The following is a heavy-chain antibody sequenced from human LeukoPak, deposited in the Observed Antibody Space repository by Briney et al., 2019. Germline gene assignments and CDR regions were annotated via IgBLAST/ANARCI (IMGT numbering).Heavy chain of an antibody. V-gene: IGHV5-51*01. CDR2: IYPGDSDT. CDR1: GYTFTSHW. D-gene: IGHD6-6*01. Sequence: LGESLKISCQSSGYTFTSHWIGWVRQMPGKVLQWMGIIYPGDSDTTYSPSFQGQVTISADKSISTAYLQCSSLKASDTAIYYCARLIVGSSSNGWFDPWGQGTLVTVSS. CDR3: ARLIVGSSSNGWFDP. J-gene: IGHJ5*02.